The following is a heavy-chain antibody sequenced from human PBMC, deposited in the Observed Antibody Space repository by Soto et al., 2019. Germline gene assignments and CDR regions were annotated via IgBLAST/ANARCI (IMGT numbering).Heavy chain of an antibody. V-gene: IGHV3-30*18. CDR2: ISYDGSDK. D-gene: IGHD2-15*01. CDR3: AKDAEGGYGGYGMDV. Sequence: QVQLVESGGGVVQPGRSLRLSCAASGFTFSSNGMHWVRQAPGKGLEWVAVISYDGSDKYYADSVKGRFTISRDNSKKTTDLQMNSLRGEETAVYYCAKDAEGGYGGYGMDVWGQGTTVTVSS. J-gene: IGHJ6*02. CDR1: GFTFSSNG.